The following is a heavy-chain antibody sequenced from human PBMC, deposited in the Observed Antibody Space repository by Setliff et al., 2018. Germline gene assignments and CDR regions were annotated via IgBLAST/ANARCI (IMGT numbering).Heavy chain of an antibody. D-gene: IGHD3-22*01. CDR2: IRYDGSNK. Sequence: PGGSLRLSCAASGFTFSSCGMHWVRQAPGKGLEWVAFIRYDGSNKYYADSVKGRFTISRDNSKNTLYLQMNSLRAEDTAVYYCAKSHTGYYYDSSGYAVDYWGQGTLVTVSS. J-gene: IGHJ4*02. CDR1: GFTFSSCG. V-gene: IGHV3-30*02. CDR3: AKSHTGYYYDSSGYAVDY.